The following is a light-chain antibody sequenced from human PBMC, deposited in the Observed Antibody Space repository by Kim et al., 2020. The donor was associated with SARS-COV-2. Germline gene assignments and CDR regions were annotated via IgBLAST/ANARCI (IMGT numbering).Light chain of an antibody. V-gene: IGKV1-5*03. CDR1: QSISRW. CDR2: KAS. J-gene: IGKJ2*01. Sequence: LSAAVGDRVTITGRASQSISRWLAWYQQKPGKAPKILIYKASSLKSGVPSRFSGSGSGTEFTLTIRSLQPDDFGTYYCQQYFSHSTFGQGTKLEI. CDR3: QQYFSHST.